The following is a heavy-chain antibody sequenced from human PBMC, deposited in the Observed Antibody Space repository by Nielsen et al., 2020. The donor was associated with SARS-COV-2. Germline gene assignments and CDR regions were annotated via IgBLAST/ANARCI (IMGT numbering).Heavy chain of an antibody. D-gene: IGHD5-12*01. CDR2: LSGSGGTT. Sequence: GGSLRLSCAASGFTFSSYAMSWVRQAPGKGLEWVSALSGSGGTTYFADSVRGRFTISRDNSKNTLYLQLNSLRAEDTAVFYCAKISGGQRHYFDFWGQGALVTVSS. J-gene: IGHJ4*02. CDR1: GFTFSSYA. CDR3: AKISGGQRHYFDF. V-gene: IGHV3-23*01.